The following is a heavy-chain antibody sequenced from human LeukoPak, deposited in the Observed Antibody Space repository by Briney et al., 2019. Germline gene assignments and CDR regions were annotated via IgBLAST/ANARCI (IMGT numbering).Heavy chain of an antibody. CDR3: AKTSDQLLYSKFDY. D-gene: IGHD2-2*02. CDR1: GFTFDDYA. J-gene: IGHJ4*02. Sequence: GGSLRLSCAASGFTFDDYAMHWVRQAPGKGLEWVSGISWNSGSIGYADSVKGRFTISRDNSKNTLYLQMNSLRAEDTAVYYCAKTSDQLLYSKFDYWGQGTLVTVSS. CDR2: ISWNSGSI. V-gene: IGHV3-9*01.